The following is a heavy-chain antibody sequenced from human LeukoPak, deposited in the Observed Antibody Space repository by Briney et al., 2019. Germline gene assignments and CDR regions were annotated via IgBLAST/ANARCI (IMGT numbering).Heavy chain of an antibody. Sequence: PGRSLRLSCAASGFTFSSYGMHWVRQAPGKGLEWVAVISYDGSNKYYADSVKGRFTISRDNSKNTLYLQMNSLRADDTAVYYCAREISTVGRGFDYWGQGTLVTVSS. CDR1: GFTFSSYG. D-gene: IGHD4-11*01. CDR2: ISYDGSNK. J-gene: IGHJ4*02. V-gene: IGHV3-30*03. CDR3: AREISTVGRGFDY.